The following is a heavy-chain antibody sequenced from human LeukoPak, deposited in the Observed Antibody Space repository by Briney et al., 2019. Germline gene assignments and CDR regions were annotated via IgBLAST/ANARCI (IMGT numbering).Heavy chain of an antibody. J-gene: IGHJ5*02. V-gene: IGHV4-61*01. D-gene: IGHD3-10*01. CDR1: GGSISSGSYY. CDR2: IYYSGST. CDR3: ARMTEDVWFGEFEYQNWFDP. Sequence: SETLSLTCTVSGGSISSGSYYWSWIRQPPGKGLEWIGYIYYSGSTNYNPSLKSRVTISVDTSKSQFSLKLSSVTAADTAVYYCARMTEDVWFGEFEYQNWFDPWGQGTLVTVSS.